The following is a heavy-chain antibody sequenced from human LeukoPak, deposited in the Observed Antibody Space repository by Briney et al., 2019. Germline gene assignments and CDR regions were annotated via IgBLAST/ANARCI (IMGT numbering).Heavy chain of an antibody. CDR2: MNPNSGNT. CDR1: GYTFTTYD. V-gene: IGHV1-8*01. D-gene: IGHD5-18*01. J-gene: IGHJ4*02. CDR3: ARGYSYGYRKPSYFDY. Sequence: GASVKVSCKASGYTFTTYDINWVRQATGQGLEWMGWMNPNSGNTGYAQKFEGRVTMTRNTSISTAYMELSSLRSEDTAVYYCARGYSYGYRKPSYFDYWGQGTLVTVSS.